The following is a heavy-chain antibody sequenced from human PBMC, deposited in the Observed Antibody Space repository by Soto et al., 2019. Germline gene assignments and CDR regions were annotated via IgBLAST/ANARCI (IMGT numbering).Heavy chain of an antibody. CDR2: ISSSSSYT. CDR3: ARVDKDYYYDSSGSSYPFEY. CDR1: GFTFSDYY. D-gene: IGHD3-22*01. J-gene: IGHJ4*02. V-gene: IGHV3-11*06. Sequence: RLSCAASGFTFSDYYMSWIRQAPGKGLEWVSYISSSSSYTNYADSVKGRFTISRDNAKNSLYLQMNSLRAEDTAVYYCARVDKDYYYDSSGSSYPFEYWGEGTPVTVSS.